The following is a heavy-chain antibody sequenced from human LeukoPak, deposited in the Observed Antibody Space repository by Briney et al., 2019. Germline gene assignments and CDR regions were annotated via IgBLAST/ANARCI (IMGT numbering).Heavy chain of an antibody. CDR1: GGSISSTNYY. CDR2: IYYRGST. J-gene: IGHJ6*03. CDR3: ASFYCSGGSCYQYYYYYYMDV. Sequence: SETLSLTCTVSGGSISSTNYYWGWIRHPPGKGLEWIGSIYYRGSTYYNPSLQSRVNISVDTSKNQFSLKLCSVTASDTSVYYCASFYCSGGSCYQYYYYYYMDVWGKGTTVTIPS. D-gene: IGHD2-15*01. V-gene: IGHV4-39*01.